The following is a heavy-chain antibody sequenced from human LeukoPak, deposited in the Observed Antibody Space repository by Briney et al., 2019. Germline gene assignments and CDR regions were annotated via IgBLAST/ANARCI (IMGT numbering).Heavy chain of an antibody. J-gene: IGHJ4*02. CDR2: INTDGTVT. CDR1: GFTFSKYW. CDR3: ATQQWLAPPPDS. V-gene: IGHV3-74*01. D-gene: IGHD6-19*01. Sequence: PGGSLRLSCAASGFTFSKYWMLWVRQAPGKGLESVSRINTDGTVTTYADSVKGRFTVSRDNADNTMFLQMNSVTDEDTAVYYCATQQWLAPPPDSWGQGTPVTVSS.